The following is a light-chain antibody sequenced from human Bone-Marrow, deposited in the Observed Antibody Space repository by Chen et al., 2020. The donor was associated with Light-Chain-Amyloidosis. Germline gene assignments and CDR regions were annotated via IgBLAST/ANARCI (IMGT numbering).Light chain of an antibody. CDR1: RSLMGSDGNAL. Sequence: DVVLTQSPLSLPVTLGQPASISCRSPRSLMGSDGNALLSWFQQRPGQSPRRLIDKVSNRDSGVPDRFSGSGSGTDFTLRISRVEAEYVGVYYCMQYTHWPHTFCQGTKLEIK. CDR3: MQYTHWPHT. V-gene: IGKV2-30*01. CDR2: KVS. J-gene: IGKJ2*01.